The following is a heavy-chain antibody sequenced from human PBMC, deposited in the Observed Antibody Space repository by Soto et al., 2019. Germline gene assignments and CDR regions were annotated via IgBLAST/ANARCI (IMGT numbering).Heavy chain of an antibody. J-gene: IGHJ6*02. CDR2: ISAYNGNT. D-gene: IGHD3-3*01. CDR1: GYTFTSYG. Sequence: GASVKVSCKVSGYTFTSYGISWVRQAPGQGLEWMGWISAYNGNTNYAQKLQGRVTMTTDTSTSTAYMELRSLRSDDTAVYYCARDQGDSYYDFWSGYTYYYGMDVWGQGTTVTVSS. V-gene: IGHV1-18*01. CDR3: ARDQGDSYYDFWSGYTYYYGMDV.